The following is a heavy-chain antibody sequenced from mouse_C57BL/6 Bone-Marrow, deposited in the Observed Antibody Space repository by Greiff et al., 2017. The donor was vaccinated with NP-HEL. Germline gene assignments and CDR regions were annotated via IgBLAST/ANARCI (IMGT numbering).Heavy chain of an antibody. CDR2: IHPNSGST. D-gene: IGHD1-1*01. Sequence: VQLQQPGAELVKPGASVKLSCKASGYTFTSYWMHWVKQRPGQGLEWIGMIHPNSGSTNYNEKFKSKATLTVDKSSSTAYMQLSSLTSEDSAVYYCARFGYDGSSYAMDYWGQGTSVTVSS. CDR1: GYTFTSYW. J-gene: IGHJ4*01. V-gene: IGHV1-64*01. CDR3: ARFGYDGSSYAMDY.